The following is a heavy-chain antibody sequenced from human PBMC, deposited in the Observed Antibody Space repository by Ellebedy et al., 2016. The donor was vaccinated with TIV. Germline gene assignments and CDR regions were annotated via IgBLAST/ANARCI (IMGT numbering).Heavy chain of an antibody. CDR2: IYYSGSA. CDR3: ARDVRYYGSGSTVDN. J-gene: IGHJ4*02. Sequence: GSLRLSCTVSGGSISSYYWSWIRQPSGKGLEWIGHIYYSGSANYNPSLESRVTISVDTSENQFSLKLTSVTAADTAVYYCARDVRYYGSGSTVDNWGQGTLVTVSS. D-gene: IGHD3-10*01. V-gene: IGHV4-59*01. CDR1: GGSISSYY.